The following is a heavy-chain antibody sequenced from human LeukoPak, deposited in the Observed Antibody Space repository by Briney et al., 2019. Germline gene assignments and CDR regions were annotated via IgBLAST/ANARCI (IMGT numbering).Heavy chain of an antibody. CDR3: ARGRVYFYGSGSRYLDDAFDL. CDR2: ISYGGNT. D-gene: IGHD3-10*01. CDR1: GDSISSYY. J-gene: IGHJ3*01. V-gene: IGHV4-59*01. Sequence: SETLSLTCTVAGDSISSYYWNWIRQSPGKGLEWVGQISYGGNTKYNPSLRGRVTISADTSKFSLKFTSVTAADTAVYFCARGRVYFYGSGSRYLDDAFDLWGQGTTVTVSS.